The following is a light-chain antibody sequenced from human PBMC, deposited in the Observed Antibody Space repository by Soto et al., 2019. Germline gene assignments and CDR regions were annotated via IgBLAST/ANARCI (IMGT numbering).Light chain of an antibody. V-gene: IGLV1-44*01. Sequence: QSVLTQAPSASGTPGQRVTISCSGSSSNIGSNTVTWYQQVPGTAPKLLIYCNDHRPSGVPARFSGSKSGTSASLAIAGLQSEDEADYYCAAWDDSLNGWVFGGGTKLTVL. CDR3: AAWDDSLNGWV. J-gene: IGLJ3*02. CDR2: CND. CDR1: SSNIGSNT.